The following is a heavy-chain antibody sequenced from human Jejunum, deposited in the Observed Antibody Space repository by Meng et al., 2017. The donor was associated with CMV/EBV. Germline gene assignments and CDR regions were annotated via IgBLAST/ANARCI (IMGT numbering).Heavy chain of an antibody. V-gene: IGHV3-30*04. CDR1: GFTFTSHS. Sequence: ASGFTFTSHSMHWVRQAPGKGLEWLAVTSYDGNSQYYTDSVKGRFTISRDNSDNMLYLQMNSLRADDTAVYYCARDGGGFNSSPFDYWGQGTLVTVSS. CDR3: ARDGGGFNSSPFDY. D-gene: IGHD3-16*01. J-gene: IGHJ4*02. CDR2: TSYDGNSQ.